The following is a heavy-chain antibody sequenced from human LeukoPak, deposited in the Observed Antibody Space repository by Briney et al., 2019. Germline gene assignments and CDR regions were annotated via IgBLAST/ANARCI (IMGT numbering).Heavy chain of an antibody. CDR1: GFTFSNFA. V-gene: IGHV3-21*01. Sequence: GGSLRLSRAASGFTFSNFAMTWVRQDPGKWRQWVSSIVGSSSTYYADSLKGRFTISRDNAKNSLYLQMNSLRAEDTAVYYCARIGAGSSRDYWGQGTLVTVSS. CDR3: ARIGAGSSRDY. J-gene: IGHJ4*02. D-gene: IGHD6-13*01. CDR2: IVGSSST.